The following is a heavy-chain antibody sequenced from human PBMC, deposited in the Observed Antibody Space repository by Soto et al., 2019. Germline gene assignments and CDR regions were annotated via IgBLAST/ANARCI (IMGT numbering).Heavy chain of an antibody. CDR3: ARMSVAAGTNWFDP. Sequence: PGGSLRLSCAASGFSLSIYGMHWVRQAPGEGLEWVALMWYDGSNTYYADFVKGRFTISRDNSKNTLYLQMNSLRAEDTAVYYCARMSVAAGTNWFDPCGQGTLVTVSS. V-gene: IGHV3-33*01. D-gene: IGHD6-13*01. J-gene: IGHJ5*02. CDR2: MWYDGSNT. CDR1: GFSLSIYG.